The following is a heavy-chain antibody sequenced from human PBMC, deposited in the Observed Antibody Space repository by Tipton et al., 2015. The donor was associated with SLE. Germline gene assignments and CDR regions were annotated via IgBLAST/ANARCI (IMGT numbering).Heavy chain of an antibody. J-gene: IGHJ5*02. V-gene: IGHV3-30*03. Sequence: SLRLSCAASGFTFNNYGMHWVRQAPGKGLEWVAVIYHDGSKNYYADSVKGRFTISRDNSKNTVYLQMNRVRSEDTAVYYCARDWFDPWGQGTLVIVSS. CDR3: ARDWFDP. CDR1: GFTFNNYG. CDR2: IYHDGSKN.